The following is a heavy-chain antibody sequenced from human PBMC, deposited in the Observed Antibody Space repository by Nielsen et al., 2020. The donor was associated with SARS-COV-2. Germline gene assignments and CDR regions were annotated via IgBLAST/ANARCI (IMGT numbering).Heavy chain of an antibody. D-gene: IGHD1-1*01. V-gene: IGHV5-51*01. CDR3: ARYDDWFDP. CDR1: GYKFTDNW. CDR2: IYPGDSDT. Sequence: GSLRLSCKASGYKFTDNWIGWVRQMPGKGLEWMGIIYPGDSDTRYSPSFQGQVTMSVDTSTDTAYLEWRSLKASDTATYYCARYDDWFDPWGQGTLVTVTS. J-gene: IGHJ5*02.